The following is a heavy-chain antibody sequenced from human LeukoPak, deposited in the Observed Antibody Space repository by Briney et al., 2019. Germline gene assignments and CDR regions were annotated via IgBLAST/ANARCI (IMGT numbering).Heavy chain of an antibody. CDR3: ARDRVIFGVVNTYYFDY. D-gene: IGHD3-3*01. CDR1: GFTFSSYG. CDR2: IWYDGSNK. J-gene: IGHJ4*02. V-gene: IGHV3-33*01. Sequence: GGSLRLSCAASGFTFSSYGMHWVRQAPGKGLEWVAVIWYDGSNKYYADSVKGRFTISRDNSKTTLYLQMNSLRAEDTAVYYCARDRVIFGVVNTYYFDYWGQGTLVTVSS.